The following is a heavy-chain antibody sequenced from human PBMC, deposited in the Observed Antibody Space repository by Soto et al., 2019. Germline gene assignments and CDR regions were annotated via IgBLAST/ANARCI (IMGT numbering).Heavy chain of an antibody. J-gene: IGHJ6*02. Sequence: DVQLVESGGGLVQPGGSLRLSCAASGFSFSTYGMHWVRQVTGKGLEWVSGIGATGDTHYPGYVKGRVSASRENVKNSLYLQMNSVRAGDTAVYYCARAKGGCTRTSGPDKIYPLDMDVWGHGTMVIVSS. CDR2: IGATGDT. CDR1: GFSFSTYG. V-gene: IGHV3-13*01. D-gene: IGHD2-2*01. CDR3: ARAKGGCTRTSGPDKIYPLDMDV.